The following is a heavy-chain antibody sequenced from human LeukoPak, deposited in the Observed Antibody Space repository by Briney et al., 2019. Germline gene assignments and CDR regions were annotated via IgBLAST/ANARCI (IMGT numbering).Heavy chain of an antibody. CDR1: GFTFSNAW. CDR2: IKSKTDGGTT. V-gene: IGHV3-15*01. CDR3: TTEVGYCSSTGCYDFDY. D-gene: IGHD2-2*01. Sequence: PGGSLRLSCAASGFTFSNAWMSWVRQAPGKGLEWVGRIKSKTDGGTTDYAAPVKGRFTISRDDSKNTLYMQMNSLKTEDTAVYYCTTEVGYCSSTGCYDFDYWGQGTLVTVSS. J-gene: IGHJ4*02.